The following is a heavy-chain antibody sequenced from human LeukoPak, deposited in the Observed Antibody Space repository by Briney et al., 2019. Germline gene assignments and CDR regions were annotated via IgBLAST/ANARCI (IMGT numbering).Heavy chain of an antibody. J-gene: IGHJ4*02. V-gene: IGHV1-2*02. CDR3: ARVKLGITGTAFDC. CDR2: INPNSGGT. CDR1: GYTFTGYY. D-gene: IGHD1-20*01. Sequence: ASVKPSCKASGYTFTGYYMHWVRQSPGQGLEWMGWINPNSGGTNYAQQFQGRVTMTRDTSISTAYMELSRLRSDDTAVYYCARVKLGITGTAFDCWGQRTLVTVSS.